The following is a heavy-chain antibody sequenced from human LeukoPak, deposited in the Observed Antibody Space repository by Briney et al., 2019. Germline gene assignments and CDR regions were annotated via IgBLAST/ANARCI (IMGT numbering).Heavy chain of an antibody. J-gene: IGHJ4*02. CDR1: GFSFSSYG. Sequence: PGGSLRLSCAASGFSFSSYGMHWVRQAPGKGLEWVAVIWSDGSNKYYADSVNADSVKGRFTISRDNSKNTLYLQMNSLRAEDTAVYYCARDIGVHHLFFDYWGQGTLVTVSS. D-gene: IGHD1-26*01. CDR2: IWSDGSNK. CDR3: ARDIGVHHLFFDY. V-gene: IGHV3-33*08.